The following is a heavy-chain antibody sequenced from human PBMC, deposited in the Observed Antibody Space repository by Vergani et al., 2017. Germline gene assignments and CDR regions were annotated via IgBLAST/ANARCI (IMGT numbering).Heavy chain of an antibody. D-gene: IGHD3-3*01. V-gene: IGHV4-4*03. J-gene: IGHJ3*01. CDR2: IFHDGRN. Sequence: QVQLQESGPGLMKPPGTLSLTCAVSGGSISSTNWWSWVRQSPGKGLEWIGEIFHDGRNNNNPSLNSRVTISMDKSKNQVSLKLTSVTAADTAMYYCVRXGFRGNDFAAFDLWGHGTMVTVSS. CDR1: GGSISSTNW. CDR3: VRXGFRGNDFAAFDL.